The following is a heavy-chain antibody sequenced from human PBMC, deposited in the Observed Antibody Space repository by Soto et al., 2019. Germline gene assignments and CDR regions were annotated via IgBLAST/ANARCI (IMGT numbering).Heavy chain of an antibody. CDR2: IWFDGSNE. D-gene: IGHD2-2*01. CDR1: GFTFNDYG. Sequence: GGSLRLSCAASGFTFNDYGMHWVRQAPGKGLEWVAVIWFDGSNEYYGDSVKGRFTISRDNSKNTLYLQMNYLRAEDTAVYYCVFYCSSVSCPEGFYWGQGTLVTVSS. CDR3: VFYCSSVSCPEGFY. J-gene: IGHJ4*02. V-gene: IGHV3-33*01.